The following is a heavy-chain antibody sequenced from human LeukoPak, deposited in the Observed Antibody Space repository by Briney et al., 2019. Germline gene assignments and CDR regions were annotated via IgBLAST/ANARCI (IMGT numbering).Heavy chain of an antibody. CDR2: IYYSGST. Sequence: SETLSLTCTVSGGSISSGSYYWSWIRQPPGKGLEWIGSIYYSGSTYYNPSLKSRVTISVDTSKNQFSLKLSSVTAADTAVYYCARAPGGGQELAYWGQGTLVTVSS. V-gene: IGHV4-39*07. CDR1: GGSISSGSYY. J-gene: IGHJ4*02. D-gene: IGHD2-15*01. CDR3: ARAPGGGQELAY.